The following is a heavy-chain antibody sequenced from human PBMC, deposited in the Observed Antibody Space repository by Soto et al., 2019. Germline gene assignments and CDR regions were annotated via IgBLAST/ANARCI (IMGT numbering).Heavy chain of an antibody. V-gene: IGHV4-34*01. CDR2: INHSGST. CDR3: ASYRRGFLDGRRSVGFYGMDI. J-gene: IGHJ6*01. CDR1: GGSFSGYY. D-gene: IGHD3-3*01. Sequence: SETLSLTCAVYGGSFSGYYWTWIRQPPGKGLEWVGEINHSGSTNHNASLKSRVSIPVDTSKNQFSLNLRSEIAADLAVYYCASYRRGFLDGRRSVGFYGMDIWDQGASVNVSS.